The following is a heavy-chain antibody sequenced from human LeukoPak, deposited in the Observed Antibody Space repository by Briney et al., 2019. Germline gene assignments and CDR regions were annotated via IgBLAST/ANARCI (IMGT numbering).Heavy chain of an antibody. J-gene: IGHJ6*04. CDR3: ARDDHIVVVPAAMNSGGYYYYYGMDV. V-gene: IGHV4-4*02. D-gene: IGHD2-2*01. CDR2: IYHSGST. CDR1: GGSISSSNW. Sequence: SETLSLTCAVSGGSISSSNWWSWVRQPSGKGLEWIGEIYHSGSTNYNPSLKSRVTISVDKSKNQFSLKLSSVTAADTAVYYCARDDHIVVVPAAMNSGGYYYYYGMDVWGKGTTVTVSS.